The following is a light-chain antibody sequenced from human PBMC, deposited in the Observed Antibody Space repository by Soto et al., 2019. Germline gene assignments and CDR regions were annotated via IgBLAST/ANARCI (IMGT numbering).Light chain of an antibody. CDR2: QVS. CDR1: RTLVYRDGNIY. Sequence: DVVMTQSPLSLPVTLGQPASISCRSGRTLVYRDGNIYVNWFQQRPGQSPRRLIYQVSNRDSGVPDRFSGSGAGTDFTLKISRLEAEDVGVYYCMQGTHWPITFGQGTRLEIK. CDR3: MQGTHWPIT. V-gene: IGKV2-30*01. J-gene: IGKJ5*01.